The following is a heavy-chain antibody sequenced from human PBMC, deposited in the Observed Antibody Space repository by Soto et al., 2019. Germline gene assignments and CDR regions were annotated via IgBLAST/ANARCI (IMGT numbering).Heavy chain of an antibody. CDR1: GFTFSSYS. D-gene: IGHD3-3*01. V-gene: IGHV3-21*01. Sequence: KPGGSLRLSCAASGFTFSSYSMNWVRQAPGKGLEWVSSISSSSSYIYYADSVKGRFTISRDNAKNSLYLQMNSLRAEDTAVYYCARDRNLDYDFWSGYYQNGMDVWGQGTTVTVSS. CDR3: ARDRNLDYDFWSGYYQNGMDV. CDR2: ISSSSSYI. J-gene: IGHJ6*02.